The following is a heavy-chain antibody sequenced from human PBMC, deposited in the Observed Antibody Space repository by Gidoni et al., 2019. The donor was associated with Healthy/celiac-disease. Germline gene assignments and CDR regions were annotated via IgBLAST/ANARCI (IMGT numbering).Heavy chain of an antibody. V-gene: IGHV1-18*01. D-gene: IGHD2-15*01. CDR1: GYTFTSYG. Sequence: QVQLVQSGAEVKKPGASVKVSCKASGYTFTSYGLSWVRQAPGQGLEWMGWISAYNGNTNYAQKLQGRVTMTTDTSTSTAYMELRSLRSDDTAVYYCAREGYCSGGSCFNYYYYGMDVWGQGTTVTVSS. CDR2: ISAYNGNT. CDR3: AREGYCSGGSCFNYYYYGMDV. J-gene: IGHJ6*02.